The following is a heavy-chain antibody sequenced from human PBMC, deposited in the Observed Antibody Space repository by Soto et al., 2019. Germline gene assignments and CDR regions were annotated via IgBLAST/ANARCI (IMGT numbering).Heavy chain of an antibody. Sequence: PSETLSLTCTVSGGSISSYYWSWIRQPPGKGLEWIGYTYYSGSTNYNPSLKSRVTISVDTSKNQFSLKLSSVTAADTAVYYCARDGCGGDCLFDYWGQGTLVTVSS. CDR1: GGSISSYY. J-gene: IGHJ4*02. V-gene: IGHV4-59*01. CDR2: TYYSGST. D-gene: IGHD2-21*02. CDR3: ARDGCGGDCLFDY.